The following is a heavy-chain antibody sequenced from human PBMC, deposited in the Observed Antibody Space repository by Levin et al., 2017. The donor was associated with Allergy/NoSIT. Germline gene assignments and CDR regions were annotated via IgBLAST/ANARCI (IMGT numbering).Heavy chain of an antibody. V-gene: IGHV3-74*01. J-gene: IGHJ1*01. D-gene: IGHD2-21*01. Sequence: GGSLRLSCVASGFTFSTYWMHWVRQAPGKGLVWVSHINGDGSTTSYADSVKGRFTISRDNAKNTVYLQVNSLRAEDTAVYYCVTFVVEHLWGQGTLVTVSS. CDR1: GFTFSTYW. CDR3: VTFVVEHL. CDR2: INGDGSTT.